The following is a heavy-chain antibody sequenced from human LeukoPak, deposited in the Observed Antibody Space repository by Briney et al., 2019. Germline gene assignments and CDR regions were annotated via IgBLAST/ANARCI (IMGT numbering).Heavy chain of an antibody. CDR2: IFYRGGT. Sequence: SETLSLTCTVSSGSINTSNYYWGWIRQPPGKGLEWIGNIFYRGGTYYSPSLKSRVTISLDTSRNQFSLNLNSVTAADTAVYYCARSHSGSSLDYWGQGTLVTVSS. V-gene: IGHV4-39*07. CDR1: SGSINTSNYY. J-gene: IGHJ4*02. CDR3: ARSHSGSSLDY. D-gene: IGHD1-26*01.